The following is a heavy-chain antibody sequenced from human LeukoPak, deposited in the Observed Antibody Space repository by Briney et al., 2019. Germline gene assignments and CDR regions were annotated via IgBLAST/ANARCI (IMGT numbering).Heavy chain of an antibody. D-gene: IGHD3-9*01. J-gene: IGHJ5*02. V-gene: IGHV1-18*01. CDR1: GYTFTSYG. CDR3: ARDNYDILTGYSNWFDP. Sequence: ASVNVSCKASGYTFTSYGISWVRQAPGQGLEWMGWISAYNGNTNYAQKLQGRVTMTTDTSTSTAYMELRSLRSDDTAVYYCARDNYDILTGYSNWFDPWGQGTLVTVSS. CDR2: ISAYNGNT.